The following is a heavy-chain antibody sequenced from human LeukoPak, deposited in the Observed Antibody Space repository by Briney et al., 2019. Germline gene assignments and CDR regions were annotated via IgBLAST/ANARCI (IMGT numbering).Heavy chain of an antibody. CDR2: INHSGST. J-gene: IGHJ4*02. D-gene: IGHD5-12*01. Sequence: PSETLSLTCAVYGGSFSGYYWSWIRQPPGKGLEWIGEINHSGSTNYNPSLKSRVTISVDTSKNQFSLKLSSVTAADTAVYYCAREMNSGYDEGGLEYWGQGTLVTVSS. CDR1: GGSFSGYY. V-gene: IGHV4-34*01. CDR3: AREMNSGYDEGGLEY.